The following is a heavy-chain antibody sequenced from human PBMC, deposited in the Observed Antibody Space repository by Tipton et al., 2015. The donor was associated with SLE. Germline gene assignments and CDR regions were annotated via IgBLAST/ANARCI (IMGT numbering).Heavy chain of an antibody. V-gene: IGHV3-43*01. CDR2: ISWDGSTT. D-gene: IGHD2/OR15-2a*01. J-gene: IGHJ2*01. CDR1: GFRFGGYT. Sequence: SLRLSCSASGFRFGGYTMNWVRHIPGKGLEWVSLISWDGSTTYYADSLKGRFTVFRDNNKSSLFLLMNSLRTEDTAFYYCVRKAFPNWYFDLWGRGALVTVPS. CDR3: VRKAFPNWYFDL.